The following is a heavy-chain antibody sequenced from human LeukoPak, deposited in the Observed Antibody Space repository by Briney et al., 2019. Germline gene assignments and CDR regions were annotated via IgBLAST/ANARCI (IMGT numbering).Heavy chain of an antibody. CDR1: GGSVSSGSYY. D-gene: IGHD6-6*01. CDR2: IYYSGST. CDR3: ASSSSENEYYFDY. J-gene: IGHJ4*02. Sequence: SETLSLTCTVSGGSVSSGSYYWSWIRQPPGKGLEWIGYIYYSGSTNYNPSLKSRVTISVDTSKNQFSLKLSSVTAADTAVYYCASSSSENEYYFDYWGQGTLVTVSS. V-gene: IGHV4-61*01.